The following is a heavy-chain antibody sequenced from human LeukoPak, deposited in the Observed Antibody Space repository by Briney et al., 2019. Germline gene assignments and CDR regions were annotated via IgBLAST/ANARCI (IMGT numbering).Heavy chain of an antibody. V-gene: IGHV4-34*01. Sequence: SETLSLTCAVYGGSFSGYYWSWIRQPPGKGLEWIGEINHSGSTNYNPSLKSRVTISVDTSKNQFSLKLGSVTAADTAVYYCARSISYYYYYYMDVWGKGTTVTVSS. J-gene: IGHJ6*03. CDR2: INHSGST. CDR1: GGSFSGYY. CDR3: ARSISYYYYYYMDV.